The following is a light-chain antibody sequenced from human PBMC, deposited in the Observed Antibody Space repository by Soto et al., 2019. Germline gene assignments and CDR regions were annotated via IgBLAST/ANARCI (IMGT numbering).Light chain of an antibody. V-gene: IGKV1-39*01. Sequence: IPMTQSPYSLSASVGDRITITCRASQTIGTYLNWYQQVPGKAPKLLIYASSSLQTGVPSRFSGSGSGTHFTLIINSLQPEDFGTYYCQQSVNLPRTFGPGTRVETK. CDR3: QQSVNLPRT. CDR1: QTIGTY. J-gene: IGKJ1*01. CDR2: ASS.